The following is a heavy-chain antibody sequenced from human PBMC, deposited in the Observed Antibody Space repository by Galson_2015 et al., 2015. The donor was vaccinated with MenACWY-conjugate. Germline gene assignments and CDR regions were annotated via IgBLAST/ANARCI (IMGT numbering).Heavy chain of an antibody. CDR1: GFTFSNYA. CDR3: AKGRSEGTMVRGVRPYIDY. J-gene: IGHJ4*02. V-gene: IGHV3-23*01. Sequence: SLRLSCAASGFTFSNYAMNWVRQAPGKGLEWVSGISGFGGSTYYADSVKGRFTISRDNSKNTLYLQMNSLRVEDTAVYYCAKGRSEGTMVRGVRPYIDYWGQGSLVTVSS. CDR2: ISGFGGST. D-gene: IGHD3-10*01.